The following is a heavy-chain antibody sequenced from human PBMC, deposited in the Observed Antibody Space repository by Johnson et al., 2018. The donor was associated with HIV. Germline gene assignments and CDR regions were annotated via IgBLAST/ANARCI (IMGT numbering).Heavy chain of an antibody. Sequence: MLLVESGGGVVQPGRSLRLSCAASGFTFSSYAIHWVRQAPGKGLEWVAVISYDGSNKYYADSVKGRFTISRDNSKNTLYLQMDSLRPEDTAVYYCAKIWGDIAATGDAFDIWGQGTMVTVSS. J-gene: IGHJ3*02. CDR1: GFTFSSYA. CDR2: ISYDGSNK. V-gene: IGHV3-30-3*02. CDR3: AKIWGDIAATGDAFDI. D-gene: IGHD5-12*01.